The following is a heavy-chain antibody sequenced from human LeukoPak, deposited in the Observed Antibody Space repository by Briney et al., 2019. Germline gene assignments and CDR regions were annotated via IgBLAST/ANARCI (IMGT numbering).Heavy chain of an antibody. CDR1: GFVFSNHE. Sequence: GGSLRLSCAASGFVFSNHEMTWVRQAPGEGLEWVSDISGSGISIYYADSVKGRFTISRDSAKNSLYLQMNSLRVEGTAIYFCGLSGGSSPAYCGQGTLVTVSS. CDR3: GLSGGSSPAY. CDR2: ISGSGISI. D-gene: IGHD2-15*01. J-gene: IGHJ4*02. V-gene: IGHV3-48*03.